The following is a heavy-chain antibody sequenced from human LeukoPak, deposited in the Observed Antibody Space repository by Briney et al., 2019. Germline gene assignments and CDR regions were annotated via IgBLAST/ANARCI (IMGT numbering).Heavy chain of an antibody. CDR2: IIPIFGTA. J-gene: IGHJ4*02. Sequence: ASVKVSCKASGGTFSSYAISWVRQAPGQGLEWMGRIIPIFGTANYAQKFQGRVTITTDESTSTAYMELSSLRSEDTAVYYCARAPGYYDSSGYYENWFDYWGQGTLVTVSS. D-gene: IGHD3-22*01. CDR3: ARAPGYYDSSGYYENWFDY. CDR1: GGTFSSYA. V-gene: IGHV1-69*05.